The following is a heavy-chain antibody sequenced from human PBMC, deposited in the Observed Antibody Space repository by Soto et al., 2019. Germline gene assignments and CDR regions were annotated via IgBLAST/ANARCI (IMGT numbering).Heavy chain of an antibody. J-gene: IGHJ4*02. Sequence: SVKVSCKASGGTFSSYAISWVRQAPGQGLEWTGGIIPIFGTANYAQKFQGRVTITADESTSTAYMELSSLRSEDTAVYYCARFPPYCTNGVCHLDYWGQGTLVTVSS. CDR3: ARFPPYCTNGVCHLDY. CDR2: IIPIFGTA. V-gene: IGHV1-69*13. D-gene: IGHD2-8*01. CDR1: GGTFSSYA.